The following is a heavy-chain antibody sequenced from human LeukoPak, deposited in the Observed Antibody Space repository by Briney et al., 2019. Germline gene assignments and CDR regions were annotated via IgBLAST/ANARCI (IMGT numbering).Heavy chain of an antibody. V-gene: IGHV4-34*01. CDR3: ARGPTISETGYFDY. J-gene: IGHJ4*03. D-gene: IGHD1-1*01. Sequence: SETLSLTCAVSGGSFSGYYWSWIRQSPGRGLECIGEINHSGDTNYNSSVKSRVTISVDTSKNTFSLKVRSLTAADTAVYYCARGPTISETGYFDYWGQGTLVTVSS. CDR1: GGSFSGYY. CDR2: INHSGDT.